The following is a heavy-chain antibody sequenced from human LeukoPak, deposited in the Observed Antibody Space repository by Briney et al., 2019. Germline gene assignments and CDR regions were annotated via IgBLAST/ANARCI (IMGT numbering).Heavy chain of an antibody. Sequence: PGGSLRLSCVASGFTFSRYAMHWVRQAPGKGLEWVAALVSYNGNTEYYADTVKGRFTVSRDNSKNTLYLQMNGLRLEDTVVYYCARGRDYDSTGYLDYWGQGTLVTVSS. CDR3: ARGRDYDSTGYLDY. J-gene: IGHJ4*02. CDR1: GFTFSRYA. D-gene: IGHD3-22*01. V-gene: IGHV3-30-3*01. CDR2: VSYNGNTE.